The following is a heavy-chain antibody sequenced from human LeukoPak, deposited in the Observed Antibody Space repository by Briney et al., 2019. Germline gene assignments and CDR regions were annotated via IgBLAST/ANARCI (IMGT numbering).Heavy chain of an antibody. CDR2: IYTSGST. J-gene: IGHJ4*02. V-gene: IGHV4-61*02. CDR3: ARGEVSLDY. CDR1: GGSISSGNYY. Sequence: SQTLSLTCTVSGGSISSGNYYWSWIRQPAGKGLEWIGRIYTSGSTNYNPSLKSRVTMSVDTSKNQFSLKLNSVTAADTAVYYCARGEVSLDYWGQGILVTVPS. D-gene: IGHD2-8*01.